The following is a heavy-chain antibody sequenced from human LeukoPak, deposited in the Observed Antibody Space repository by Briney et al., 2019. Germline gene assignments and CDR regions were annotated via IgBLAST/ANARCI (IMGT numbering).Heavy chain of an antibody. J-gene: IGHJ4*02. D-gene: IGHD4-23*01. Sequence: SPTLSLTFAISGDSVSSNSAAWNWIRQSPSRGLEWLGRTYYRSKWYNDYAVSVKSRITINPDTSKNQFSLQLNSVTPEDTAVYYCARESHYGGNSRAQNFDYWGQGTLVTVSS. CDR2: TYYRSKWYN. CDR3: ARESHYGGNSRAQNFDY. V-gene: IGHV6-1*01. CDR1: GDSVSSNSAA.